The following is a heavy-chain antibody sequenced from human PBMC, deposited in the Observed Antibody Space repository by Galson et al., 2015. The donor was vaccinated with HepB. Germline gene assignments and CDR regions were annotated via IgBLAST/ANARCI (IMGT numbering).Heavy chain of an antibody. J-gene: IGHJ3*02. CDR3: ARREPLVSYYSTGSNAFDI. Sequence: SETLSLTCTVSGGSISGYYWTWIRQPPGKGLDWIGYIYYSGGTNYNPSLKSRVAISVDTSKNQFSLKLSSVTAADTAMYYCARREPLVSYYSTGSNAFDIWGRGTMVTVSS. CDR2: IYYSGGT. CDR1: GGSISGYY. V-gene: IGHV4-59*08. D-gene: IGHD3-22*01.